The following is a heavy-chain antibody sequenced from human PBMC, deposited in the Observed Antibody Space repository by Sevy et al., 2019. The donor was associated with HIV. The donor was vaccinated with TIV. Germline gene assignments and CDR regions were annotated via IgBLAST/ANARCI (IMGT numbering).Heavy chain of an antibody. CDR1: GGTFSSYA. CDR2: IIPILGIA. V-gene: IGHV1-69*04. D-gene: IGHD2-2*01. Sequence: ASVKVSCKASGGTFSSYAISWVRQAPGQGLEWMGRIIPILGIAIYAQKFQGRVTITADKSTSTAYMELSSLRSEDTAVYYCAREEPDIVVVPAAGTYGMDVWGQRTTVTVSS. J-gene: IGHJ6*02. CDR3: AREEPDIVVVPAAGTYGMDV.